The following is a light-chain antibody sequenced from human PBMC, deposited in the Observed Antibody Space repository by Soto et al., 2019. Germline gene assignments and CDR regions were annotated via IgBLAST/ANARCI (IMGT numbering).Light chain of an antibody. Sequence: EVVLTQSPGSLSLSPGERATLTCRASQSVTNYIAWYQQKPGQAPRLLIYDAATRATGIPDRFSGSGSGTDFSLTISRLEPEDLAVYFCQQYGSSPLTFGGGTKVDIK. CDR2: DAA. V-gene: IGKV3-20*01. CDR3: QQYGSSPLT. J-gene: IGKJ4*01. CDR1: QSVTNY.